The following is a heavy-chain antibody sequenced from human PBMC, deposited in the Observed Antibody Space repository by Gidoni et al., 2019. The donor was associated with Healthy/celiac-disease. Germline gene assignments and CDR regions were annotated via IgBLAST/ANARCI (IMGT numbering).Heavy chain of an antibody. CDR3: ARVPHYGDYPMDV. V-gene: IGHV3-74*01. Sequence: EVQLVESGGGLVQPGGSLRLSCAASGFSFSCYWMHWVRQASGKGLVWVLCINSDGSSTSCADSVKGRFTISRYNAKNTLYLQMNSLRAEVTAVYYCARVPHYGDYPMDVWGQGTTVTVSS. CDR2: INSDGSST. CDR1: GFSFSCYW. D-gene: IGHD4-17*01. J-gene: IGHJ6*02.